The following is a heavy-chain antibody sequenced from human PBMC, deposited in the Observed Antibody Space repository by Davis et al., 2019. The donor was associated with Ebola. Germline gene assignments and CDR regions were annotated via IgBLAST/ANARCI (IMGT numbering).Heavy chain of an antibody. V-gene: IGHV6-1*01. CDR2: TYFNSRWYY. Sequence: HSQTLSLTCAISGDSVSGGSGGWNWIRQSPSRGLEWLGRTYFNSRWYYDYAVSVKSRITINPDTSKNQFSLQLNSVTPEDTALYYCARGWFRAGMDVWGEGTTVTVSS. J-gene: IGHJ6*04. D-gene: IGHD3-10*01. CDR1: GDSVSGGSGG. CDR3: ARGWFRAGMDV.